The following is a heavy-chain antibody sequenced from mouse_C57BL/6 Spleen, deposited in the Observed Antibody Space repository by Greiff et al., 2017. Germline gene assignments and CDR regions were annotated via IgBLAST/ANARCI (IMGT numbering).Heavy chain of an antibody. CDR2: IYPGDGDT. D-gene: IGHD2-3*01. Sequence: QVQLQQSGPELVKPGASVKISCTASGFAFSSSWMNWVKQRPGTGLEWIGRIYPGDGDTNYNGKFKGKATLTADKSSSTAYMQLSSLTSEDSAVYCCARSRCLLRDYYAMDYWGQGTSVTVSS. J-gene: IGHJ4*01. CDR1: GFAFSSSW. CDR3: ARSRCLLRDYYAMDY. V-gene: IGHV1-82*01.